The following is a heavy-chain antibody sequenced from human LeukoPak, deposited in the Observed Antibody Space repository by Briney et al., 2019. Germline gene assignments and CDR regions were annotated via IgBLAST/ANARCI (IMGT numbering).Heavy chain of an antibody. Sequence: PSETLSLTCTVSGGSISSGGYYWSWIRQHPGKGLEWIGYIYYSGSTYYNPSLKSRVTISVDTSKNQFSLKLSSVTAADTAVYYCARVALYYDSMSLDYWGQGTLVTVSS. CDR3: ARVALYYDSMSLDY. V-gene: IGHV4-31*03. D-gene: IGHD3-22*01. J-gene: IGHJ4*02. CDR2: IYYSGST. CDR1: GGSISSGGYY.